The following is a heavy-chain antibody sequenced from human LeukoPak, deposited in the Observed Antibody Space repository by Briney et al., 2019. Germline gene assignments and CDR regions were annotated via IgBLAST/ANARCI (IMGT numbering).Heavy chain of an antibody. CDR2: IYYSGST. CDR1: GGSISSYY. V-gene: IGHV4-59*08. CDR3: ARLFDRVDY. D-gene: IGHD1-14*01. J-gene: IGHJ4*02. Sequence: SETLSLTCTVSGGSISSYYWSWIRQPPGKGLEWIGYIYYSGSTNYNPSLKSRVTISVDTSKNQFSLKLSSVTAADTAAYYCARLFDRVDYWGQGTLVTVSS.